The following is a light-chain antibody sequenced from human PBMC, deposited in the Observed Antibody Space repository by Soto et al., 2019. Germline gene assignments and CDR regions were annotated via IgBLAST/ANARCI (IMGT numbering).Light chain of an antibody. Sequence: DIVLTQSTLSLPVTPGEPASISCRSSQSLLHSNGYNYLGWYLQKPGQSPQPLIYLGSNRASGVPDRFSGSGSGTDFTLKISRVEAEDVGVYYCMQALQTPFTFGPGT. CDR3: MQALQTPFT. J-gene: IGKJ3*01. CDR1: QSLLHSNGYNY. V-gene: IGKV2-28*01. CDR2: LGS.